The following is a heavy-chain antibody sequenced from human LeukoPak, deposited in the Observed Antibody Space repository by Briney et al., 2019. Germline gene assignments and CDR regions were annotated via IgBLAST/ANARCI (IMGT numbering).Heavy chain of an antibody. V-gene: IGHV3-21*01. CDR3: ARDGITMRILEY. Sequence: PGGSLRLSCATSGFTFSRYNMNWVRQAPGKGLEWVSSIISSSIYKYYADSMKGRFTISRDNAKNSLYLQMDSLRAEDTAVYYCARDGITMRILEYWGQGTLVTVSS. CDR2: IISSSIYK. CDR1: GFTFSRYN. D-gene: IGHD3-10*01. J-gene: IGHJ4*02.